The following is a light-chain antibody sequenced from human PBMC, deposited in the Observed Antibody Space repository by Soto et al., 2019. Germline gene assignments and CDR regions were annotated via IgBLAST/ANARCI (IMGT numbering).Light chain of an antibody. Sequence: QSALTQPASVSGSPGQSITLLCTGTSSDVGGYNSVSWYQQHPGNAPKLMIHDVSNRPSGVSNRFSGSKSGNTASLTISGLQAEDEADYYCSSYTSSSSYVFGTGTKVTVL. CDR1: SSDVGGYNS. J-gene: IGLJ1*01. CDR3: SSYTSSSSYV. V-gene: IGLV2-14*01. CDR2: DVS.